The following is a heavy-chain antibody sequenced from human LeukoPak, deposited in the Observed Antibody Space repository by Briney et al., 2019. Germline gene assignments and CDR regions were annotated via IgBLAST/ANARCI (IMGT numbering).Heavy chain of an antibody. CDR3: ARDPRSSGYCSGGSCSDWFDP. CDR1: GGSVSRGSYY. Sequence: SETLSLTCTVSGGSVSRGSYYWSWIRQPPGKGLEWIGYIYYSGSTNYNPSLKSRVTISVGTSKNQFSLKLSSVTAADTAVYYCARDPRSSGYCSGGSCSDWFDPWGQGTLVTVSS. D-gene: IGHD2-15*01. V-gene: IGHV4-61*01. CDR2: IYYSGST. J-gene: IGHJ5*02.